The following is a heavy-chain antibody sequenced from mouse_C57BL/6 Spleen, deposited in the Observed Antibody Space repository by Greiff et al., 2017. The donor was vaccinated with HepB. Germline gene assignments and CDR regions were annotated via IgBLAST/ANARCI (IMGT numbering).Heavy chain of an antibody. CDR3: ARHEDGGYYDYLYALDY. CDR1: GYTFTEYT. D-gene: IGHD2-4*01. J-gene: IGHJ4*01. CDR2: FYPGSGSI. Sequence: VKLQESGAELVKPGASVKLSCKASGYTFTEYTIHWVKQRSGQGLEWIGWFYPGSGSIKYNEKFKDKATLTADKSSSTVYMELSRLTSEDSAVYFCARHEDGGYYDYLYALDYWGQGTSVTVSS. V-gene: IGHV1-62-2*01.